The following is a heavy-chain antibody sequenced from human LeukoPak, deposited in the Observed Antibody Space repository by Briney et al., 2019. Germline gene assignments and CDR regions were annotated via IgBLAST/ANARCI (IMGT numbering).Heavy chain of an antibody. CDR1: GFTFSSYW. Sequence: GGSLRLSCAASGFTFSSYWMSWVRQAPGKGLEWVANIKQDDSEKYYVDSLKGRFTISRDNAKNSLYLQMNSLRADDTAVYYCARDKIEGPTKLDYWGQGILVTVSS. D-gene: IGHD1-1*01. CDR3: ARDKIEGPTKLDY. V-gene: IGHV3-7*01. J-gene: IGHJ4*02. CDR2: IKQDDSEK.